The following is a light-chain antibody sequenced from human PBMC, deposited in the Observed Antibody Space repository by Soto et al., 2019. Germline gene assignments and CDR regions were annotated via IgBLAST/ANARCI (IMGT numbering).Light chain of an antibody. J-gene: IGKJ1*01. Sequence: EIRMTQSPATLSVSPGERATLSFRASQSVSSNLAWYQQKPGQAPRLLIYGASTRATGIPARFSGSGSGTEFTLTISSLQSEDFAVYYCQQSNNWPLTFGQRTKVDI. V-gene: IGKV3-15*01. CDR2: GAS. CDR1: QSVSSN. CDR3: QQSNNWPLT.